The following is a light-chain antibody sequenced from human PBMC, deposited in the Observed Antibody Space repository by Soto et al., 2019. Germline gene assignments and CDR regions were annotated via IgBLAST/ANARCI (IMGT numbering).Light chain of an antibody. CDR1: SSDIGGYNY. Sequence: QSALTQPASVSGSPGQSITISCTGTSSDIGGYNYVSWYQQHPGKAPKLVISEVTNRPSGVSNRFSGSKSDNTASLTISGLQAEDEGDYYCCSYAGDYMFVFGTGTKLTVL. CDR2: EVT. J-gene: IGLJ1*01. V-gene: IGLV2-14*01. CDR3: CSYAGDYMFV.